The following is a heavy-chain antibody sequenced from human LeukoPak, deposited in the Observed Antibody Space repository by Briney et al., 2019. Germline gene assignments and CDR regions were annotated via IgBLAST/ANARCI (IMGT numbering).Heavy chain of an antibody. CDR1: GGSISSYY. CDR2: IYTSGST. CDR3: ARENCGNYRKFDY. J-gene: IGHJ4*02. V-gene: IGHV4-4*07. Sequence: SETLSLTCTVSGGSISSYYWSWVRQPAGKGLEWIGRIYTSGSTNYNASLKSRVSMSVDTSKNQFSLKLSSLTAADTAVFYCARENCGNYRKFDYWGQGTLVPVSS. D-gene: IGHD1-26*01.